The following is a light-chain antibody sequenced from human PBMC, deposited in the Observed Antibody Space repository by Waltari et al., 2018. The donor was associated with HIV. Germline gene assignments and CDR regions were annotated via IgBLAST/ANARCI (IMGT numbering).Light chain of an antibody. V-gene: IGLV2-23*02. CDR1: SSDVGSYNL. CDR3: CSYAGSREV. Sequence: QSALTQPASVSGSPGQSITISCTGTSSDVGSYNLVSWYQQHPGKAPKLMFYEVNERPSGVSKRFSGSKSGNTASLTSSGLQTEDEADYYCCSYAGSREVFGGGTKLTVL. CDR2: EVN. J-gene: IGLJ2*01.